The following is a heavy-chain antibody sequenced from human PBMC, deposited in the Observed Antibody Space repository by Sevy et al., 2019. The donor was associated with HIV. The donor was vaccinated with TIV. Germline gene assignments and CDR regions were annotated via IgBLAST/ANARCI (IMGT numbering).Heavy chain of an antibody. CDR1: GFTFSSYA. J-gene: IGHJ4*02. CDR3: ATVSEWELLLSYYFDY. D-gene: IGHD1-26*01. CDR2: ISGSGGST. V-gene: IGHV3-23*01. Sequence: GGSLRLSCAASGFTFSSYAMSWVRQAPGKGLEWVSAISGSGGSTYYADSVKGRFTISRDNSKNTLYLQMNSLRAEDTAVYYCATVSEWELLLSYYFDYWGQGTLVTVSS.